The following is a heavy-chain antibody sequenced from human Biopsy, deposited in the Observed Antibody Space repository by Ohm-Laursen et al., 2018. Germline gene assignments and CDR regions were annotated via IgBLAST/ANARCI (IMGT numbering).Heavy chain of an antibody. CDR1: DGSIDNYH. CDR2: ITYRGST. J-gene: IGHJ4*02. Sequence: GTLSLTCNVSDGSIDNYHWTWIRQAPGETLEWIGSITYRGSTYYNPSLKSRVTVSIHTSRNQFSLKLTSVTAADTAVYFCARDSRGGHLNTTLITGKNLDSWGQGILVTVSS. CDR3: ARDSRGGHLNTTLITGKNLDS. V-gene: IGHV4-59*01. D-gene: IGHD3-16*01.